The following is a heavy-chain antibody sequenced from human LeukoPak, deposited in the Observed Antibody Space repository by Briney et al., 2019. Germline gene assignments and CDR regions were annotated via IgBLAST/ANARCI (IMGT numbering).Heavy chain of an antibody. CDR2: LHYSGST. V-gene: IGHV4-59*08. J-gene: IGHJ5*02. CDR1: GGSISSYY. CDR3: ARRPDYGGNLEWFDP. D-gene: IGHD4-23*01. Sequence: SDTLSLTCTVSGGSISSYYWSWIRQPPGKGLEWMGYLHYSGSTNYNPSLKSRVTISVDTSKNQFSLKLSSVTAADTAVYYCARRPDYGGNLEWFDPWGQGTLVTVSS.